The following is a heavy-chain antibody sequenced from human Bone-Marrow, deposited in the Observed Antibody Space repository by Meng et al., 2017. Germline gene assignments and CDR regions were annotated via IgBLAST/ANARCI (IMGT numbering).Heavy chain of an antibody. Sequence: QWPLQQWGAGLLMPPETLPPTCVVCAGSFSDYYWVCLRQPPGKGLEWIGEINHSGSTNYNPSLDSRATISVDTSQNNLSLKLSSVTAADSAVYDCARGPTTMAHDFDYWGQGTLVTVSS. CDR3: ARGPTTMAHDFDY. CDR1: AGSFSDYY. D-gene: IGHD4-11*01. J-gene: IGHJ4*02. V-gene: IGHV4-34*01. CDR2: INHSGST.